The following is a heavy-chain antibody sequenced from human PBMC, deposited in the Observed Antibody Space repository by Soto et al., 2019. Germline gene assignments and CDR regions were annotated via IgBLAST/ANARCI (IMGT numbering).Heavy chain of an antibody. Sequence: SVKVSCKASGGTFSSYTISWVRQAPGQGLEWMGRIIPILGIANYAQKFQGRVTITADKSTSTAYMELSSLRSEDTAVYYCASSRGYDYYYYYMDVWGKGTTVTVSS. D-gene: IGHD3-10*01. V-gene: IGHV1-69*02. J-gene: IGHJ6*03. CDR1: GGTFSSYT. CDR2: IIPILGIA. CDR3: ASSRGYDYYYYYMDV.